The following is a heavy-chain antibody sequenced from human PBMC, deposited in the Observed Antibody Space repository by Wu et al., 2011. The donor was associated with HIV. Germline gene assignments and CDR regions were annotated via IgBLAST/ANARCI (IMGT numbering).Heavy chain of an antibody. Sequence: QVQLVQSGAEVKKPGSSVKVSCKTSGGTFSSSAISWVRQAPGQGLEWMGRIIPILGAVNYAQKFQGRVTIIADESTGTAYMDLGSLRTDDTAVYYCTRLKEWFGDLLDAVDIGAKGQWSPSLQ. CDR2: IIPILGAV. J-gene: IGHJ3*02. CDR1: GGTFSSSA. CDR3: TRLKEWFGDLLDAVD. D-gene: IGHD3-10*01. V-gene: IGHV1-69*15.